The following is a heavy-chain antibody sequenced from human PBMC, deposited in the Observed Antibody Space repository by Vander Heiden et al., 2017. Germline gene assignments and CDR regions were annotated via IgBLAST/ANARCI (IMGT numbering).Heavy chain of an antibody. CDR3: ARESRGTYGY. D-gene: IGHD1-26*01. V-gene: IGHV1-18*01. Sequence: QVQLVQSGAEVKKPGASVKVSCKASGYTFANYGFSWVRQAPGRGLEWMGWIGTYNADPNYAQKFQGRVTMTTETSTSTAYMELRNLRSDETALYYCARESRGTYGYWGQGTLVTVSS. J-gene: IGHJ4*02. CDR2: IGTYNADP. CDR1: GYTFANYG.